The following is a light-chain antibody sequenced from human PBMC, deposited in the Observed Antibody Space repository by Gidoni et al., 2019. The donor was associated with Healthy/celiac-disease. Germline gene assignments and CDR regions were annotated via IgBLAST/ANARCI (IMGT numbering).Light chain of an antibody. CDR1: QRVSSSY. CDR3: QQYGSSPYT. CDR2: GAS. V-gene: IGKV3-20*01. Sequence: LMPPPATPPSSPGESATPICSASQRVSSSYLAWYQQKPGQAPRLLIYGASSRDTGIPARCSGSGSGTDFTLTISRLEPEDFAVYYCQQYGSSPYTFGQXTKVEIK. J-gene: IGKJ2*01.